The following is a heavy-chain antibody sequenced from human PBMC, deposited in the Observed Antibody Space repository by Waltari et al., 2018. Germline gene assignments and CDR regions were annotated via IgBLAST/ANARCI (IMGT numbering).Heavy chain of an antibody. CDR3: ANSGSSLYYFDY. V-gene: IGHV3-23*01. CDR1: GFTFRSHV. J-gene: IGHJ4*02. CDR2: ISGSGGST. D-gene: IGHD6-6*01. Sequence: EVQLLESGGGLVQPGGSLRLSCAASGFTFRSHVLTWVSQAPGKGLEWVSAISGSGGSTYYADSVKGRFTISRDNSKNTLYLQMNSLRAEDTAVYYCANSGSSLYYFDYWGQGTLVTVSS.